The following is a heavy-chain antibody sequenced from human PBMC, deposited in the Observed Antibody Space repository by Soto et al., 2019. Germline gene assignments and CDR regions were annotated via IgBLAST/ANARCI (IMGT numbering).Heavy chain of an antibody. CDR2: VDTSGSA. Sequence: QVQLQESGPGLVKPSETLSLTCTVSGGSIYSYYWSWIRQPAGKGLEWIGRVDTSGSASYNPSLRSRVTMSLDTSKNQFSLKLNSVTAADTAVYYCARESSRSEFDYWGQGTLVTVSS. CDR3: ARESSRSEFDY. J-gene: IGHJ4*02. CDR1: GGSIYSYY. V-gene: IGHV4-4*07.